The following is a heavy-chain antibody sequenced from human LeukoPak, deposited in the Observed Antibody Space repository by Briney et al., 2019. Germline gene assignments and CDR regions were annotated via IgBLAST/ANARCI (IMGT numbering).Heavy chain of an antibody. V-gene: IGHV4-61*02. J-gene: IGHJ5*02. D-gene: IGHD5-24*01. CDR2: IYTSEST. CDR1: GGSISSGSYY. CDR3: ARDATAQLQSGWFDP. Sequence: PSETLSLTCTVSGGSISSGSYYWSWIRQPAGKGLEWIGRIYTSESTNYNPYLKSRVTISVDTSKNQFSLKLSSVTAADTAVYYCARDATAQLQSGWFDPWGQGTLVTVSS.